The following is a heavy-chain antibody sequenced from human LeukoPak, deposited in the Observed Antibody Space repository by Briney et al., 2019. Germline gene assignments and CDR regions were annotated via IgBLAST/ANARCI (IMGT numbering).Heavy chain of an antibody. J-gene: IGHJ5*02. CDR2: ISSSGSTI. Sequence: PGGSLRLSCAASGFTFNDYYMSWIRQAPGKGLEWVSYISSSGSTIYYADSVKGRFTISRDNAKNSLYLQMNSLRAEDTAVYYCARVGGSFQQLPFDPWGQGTLVTVSS. CDR3: ARVGGSFQQLPFDP. D-gene: IGHD6-13*01. CDR1: GFTFNDYY. V-gene: IGHV3-11*01.